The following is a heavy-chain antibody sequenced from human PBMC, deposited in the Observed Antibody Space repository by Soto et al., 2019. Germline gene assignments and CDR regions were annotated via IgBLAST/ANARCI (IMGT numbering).Heavy chain of an antibody. CDR1: GGTFSTYA. V-gene: IGHV1-69*01. D-gene: IGHD3-3*01. Sequence: QVQLVQSGAEVKKPGSSVKVSCKASGGTFSTYAISWVRQAPGQGLEWMGGIIPIFGTAKYAQKFQGRVTITADESTSTAYMELSSLRDEDTAVYYCAREIFGVIISGGRDAFDIWGQGTMVTVSS. J-gene: IGHJ3*02. CDR3: AREIFGVIISGGRDAFDI. CDR2: IIPIFGTA.